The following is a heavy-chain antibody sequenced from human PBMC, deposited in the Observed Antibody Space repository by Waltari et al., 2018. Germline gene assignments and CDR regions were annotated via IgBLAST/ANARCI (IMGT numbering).Heavy chain of an antibody. CDR2: IYNSGTT. Sequence: QLQESGPGLVKPSETVSLTCSVSGDSIMKNNYHWDWIRQPPGKGLEWIGSIYNSGTTYYNPSLKSRVTISLDASRNQFSLRLSSVTAADTAVYYCARASTAIFGVVITGYNIWGQGTVVTVSS. CDR1: GDSIMKNNYH. J-gene: IGHJ3*01. CDR3: ARASTAIFGVVITGYNI. D-gene: IGHD3-3*01. V-gene: IGHV4-39*07.